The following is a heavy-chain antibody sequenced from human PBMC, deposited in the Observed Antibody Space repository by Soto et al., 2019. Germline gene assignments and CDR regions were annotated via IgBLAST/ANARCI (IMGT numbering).Heavy chain of an antibody. CDR1: GGSISSGDYY. J-gene: IGHJ6*02. CDR3: ARVPLSSSPLRDYYYYYGMDV. CDR2: IYYSGST. V-gene: IGHV4-30-4*01. Sequence: SETLPLTCTVSGGSISSGDYYWSWIRQPPGKGLEWIGYIYYSGSTYYNPSLKSRVTISVDTSKNQFSLKLSSVTAADTAVYYCARVPLSSSPLRDYYYYYGMDVWGQGTTVTVSS. D-gene: IGHD6-13*01.